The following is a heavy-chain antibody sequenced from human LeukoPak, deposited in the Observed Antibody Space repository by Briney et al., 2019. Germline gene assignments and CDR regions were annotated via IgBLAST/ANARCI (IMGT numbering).Heavy chain of an antibody. CDR3: ARDGSGGYGQDYYYYGMDV. CDR1: GVTGRSDD. D-gene: IGHD1-26*01. J-gene: IGHJ6*02. V-gene: IGHV3-66*01. Sequence: RRSCSDTGVTGRSDDLSGLRKATKKGLEWVSVIYSGGSTYYADSVKGRFTISRDNSKNTLYLQMNSLRAEDTAVYYCARDGSGGYGQDYYYYGMDVWGQGTTVTVSS. CDR2: IYSGGST.